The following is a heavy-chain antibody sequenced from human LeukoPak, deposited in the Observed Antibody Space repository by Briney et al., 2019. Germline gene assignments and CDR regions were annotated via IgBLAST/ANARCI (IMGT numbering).Heavy chain of an antibody. CDR3: ATASIAVADSSNWFDP. D-gene: IGHD6-19*01. J-gene: IGHJ5*02. V-gene: IGHV1-69*13. CDR1: GGTFSSYA. CDR2: IIPIFGTA. Sequence: SVKVSCKASGGTFSSYAISWVRQAPGQGLEWMGGIIPIFGTANYAQKFQGRVTITADESTSTAYMELSSLRSEDTAVYYCATASIAVADSSNWFDPWGQGTLVTVSS.